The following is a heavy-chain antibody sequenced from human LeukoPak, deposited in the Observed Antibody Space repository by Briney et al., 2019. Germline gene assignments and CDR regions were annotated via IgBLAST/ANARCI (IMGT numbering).Heavy chain of an antibody. D-gene: IGHD3-9*01. J-gene: IGHJ4*02. CDR2: HYYSGGA. CDR3: ARRNDILTGYYSGFDY. V-gene: IGHV4-39*01. CDR1: GGSLTSSSYY. Sequence: SETLSLTCTVTGGSLTSSSYYWGWIRQPPGKGLEWIGSHYYSGGAYYNPSLKGRLTVSVDTSRTQFSLRLRSVTAADTAVYFCARRNDILTGYYSGFDYWGLGTLVTVSS.